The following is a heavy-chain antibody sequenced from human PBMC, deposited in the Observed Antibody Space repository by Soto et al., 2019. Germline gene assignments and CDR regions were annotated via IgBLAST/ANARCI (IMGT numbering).Heavy chain of an antibody. V-gene: IGHV1-46*01. J-gene: IGHJ4*02. Sequence: VASVKVSCKASGYTFAGYYMRWVRQATGQGLEWMGMIKPSGGSTNYAQEFQGRVSMTRGTSPGTVYMELSSLRSEDTALYYCARGGGSGWYDYWGQGTLVTVSS. CDR2: IKPSGGST. CDR1: GYTFAGYY. D-gene: IGHD6-19*01. CDR3: ARGGGSGWYDY.